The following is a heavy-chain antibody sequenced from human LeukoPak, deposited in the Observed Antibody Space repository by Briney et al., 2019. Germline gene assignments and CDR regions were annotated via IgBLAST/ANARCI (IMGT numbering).Heavy chain of an antibody. D-gene: IGHD3-16*01. CDR2: IYSGGST. V-gene: IGHV3-66*01. Sequence: PGGSLRLSCAASGFTVSSSYMSWVRQAPGKGLEWVSVIYSGGSTYYADSVKGRFTISRDNSKNTLYLQMNSLRAEDTAVYYCASWVSARRVDVWGQGTTVTVPS. J-gene: IGHJ6*02. CDR3: ASWVSARRVDV. CDR1: GFTVSSSY.